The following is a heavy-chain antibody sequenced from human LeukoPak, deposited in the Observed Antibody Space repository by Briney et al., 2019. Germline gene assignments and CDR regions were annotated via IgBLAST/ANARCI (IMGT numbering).Heavy chain of an antibody. CDR1: GFPFSTYW. CDR2: INQDGTEK. Sequence: HPGESLRPSCAASGFPFSTYWMSWVRQAPGKGLEWVANINQDGTEKYYVDSVKGRFTISRDYAKNSLYLQMNSLRVEDTAVYYCAKVAKYYYGPETYYFFEQWGQGTPVTASS. V-gene: IGHV3-7*01. D-gene: IGHD3-10*01. J-gene: IGHJ4*02. CDR3: AKVAKYYYGPETYYFFEQ.